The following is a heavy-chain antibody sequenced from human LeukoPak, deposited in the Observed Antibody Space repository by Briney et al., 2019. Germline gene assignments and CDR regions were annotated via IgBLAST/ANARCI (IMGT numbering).Heavy chain of an antibody. D-gene: IGHD2/OR15-2a*01. CDR2: ISGRGSYI. CDR1: GFTFSSYT. V-gene: IGHV3-21*01. CDR3: ARPAYGTTCAS. Sequence: GGSLRLSCAASGFTFSSYTMSWVRQAPGKWLEWGSSISGRGSYIYYADSVKGRFTISRDNAKKSLYLQMNSLRAEDTAVYYRARPAYGTTCASWGQGTLVTVSS. J-gene: IGHJ5*02.